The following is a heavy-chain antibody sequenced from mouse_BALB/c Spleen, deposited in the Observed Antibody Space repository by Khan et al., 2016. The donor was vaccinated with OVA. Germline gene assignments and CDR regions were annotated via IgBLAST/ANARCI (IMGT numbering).Heavy chain of an antibody. D-gene: IGHD2-4*01. V-gene: IGHV5-17*02. CDR1: GFTFSRFG. Sequence: EVELVESGGGLEQPGGSRKLSCAASGFTFSRFGMHWVRQGPEKGLEWVAYVSFGSAAIYYADTVKGRFTISRDNPTNTLFLQMTSLRSEDTAVYYCARSLITTWYLDVWGAGTTVTVSS. CDR2: VSFGSAAI. CDR3: ARSLITTWYLDV. J-gene: IGHJ1*01.